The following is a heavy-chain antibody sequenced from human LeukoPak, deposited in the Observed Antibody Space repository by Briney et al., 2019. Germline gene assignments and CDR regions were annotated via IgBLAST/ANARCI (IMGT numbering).Heavy chain of an antibody. CDR1: GGSISSGSYY. D-gene: IGHD1-26*01. V-gene: IGHV4-61*02. CDR2: IYTSGST. Sequence: SQTLSLTCTVSGGSISSGSYYWRWIRQPAGKGLEWIGRIYTSGSTNYNPSLKSRVTISVDTSKNQFSLKLSSVTAAGTAVYYCARDIGSYFDYWGQGTLVTVSS. CDR3: ARDIGSYFDY. J-gene: IGHJ4*02.